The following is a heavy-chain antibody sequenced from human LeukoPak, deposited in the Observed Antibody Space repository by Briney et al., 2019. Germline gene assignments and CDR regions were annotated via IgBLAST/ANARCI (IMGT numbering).Heavy chain of an antibody. CDR2: ISSSGSTI. CDR1: GFTFSSYE. Sequence: GSLRLSCAASGFTFSSYEMNWVRQAPGKGLEWVSYISSSGSTIYYADSVKGRFTISRDNAKNSLYLQMNSLRAEDTAVYYCARDLPTYGSGSYGTPGDYWGQGTLVTVSS. J-gene: IGHJ4*02. V-gene: IGHV3-48*03. CDR3: ARDLPTYGSGSYGTPGDY. D-gene: IGHD3-10*01.